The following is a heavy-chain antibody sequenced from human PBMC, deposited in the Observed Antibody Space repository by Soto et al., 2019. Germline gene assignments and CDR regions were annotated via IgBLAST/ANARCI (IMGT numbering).Heavy chain of an antibody. J-gene: IGHJ6*02. Sequence: QVQLVQSRGEVKKPGASVKVYCKTSGYSFTTYGISWVRQAPGHGLEWMGWISGYNCNTHYAQNLQGRVTTTTDTSTSTAYLELRSLRYDDTAVYYCARAGPAPYYYYGMDVWGQGSTVTVAS. CDR3: ARAGPAPYYYYGMDV. CDR1: GYSFTTYG. V-gene: IGHV1-18*01. CDR2: ISGYNCNT.